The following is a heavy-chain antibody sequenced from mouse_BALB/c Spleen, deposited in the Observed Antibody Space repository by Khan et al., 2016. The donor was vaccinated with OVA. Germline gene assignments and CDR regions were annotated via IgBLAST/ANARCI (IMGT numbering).Heavy chain of an antibody. Sequence: EVQHQESGPGLVKPSQSLSLTCTVTGYSITSDYAWNWIRQFPGNKLEWMGYISYSGSTNYNPALKSRISITRATSKNQFFLQLNSVTTEDTATYYCARDGSRYNYAMDYWGQGTSVTVSS. CDR2: ISYSGST. CDR3: ARDGSRYNYAMDY. V-gene: IGHV3-2*02. D-gene: IGHD2-3*01. CDR1: GYSITSDYA. J-gene: IGHJ4*01.